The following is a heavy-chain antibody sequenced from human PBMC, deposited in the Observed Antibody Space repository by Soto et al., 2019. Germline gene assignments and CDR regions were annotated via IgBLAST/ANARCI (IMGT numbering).Heavy chain of an antibody. Sequence: GASVKVSCKVSGYTLTELSMHWVRQAPGKGLEWMGGFDPEDGETIYAQKFQGRVTMTEDTSTYTAYMELSSLRSEDTALYFCATVGAPTIRGFYGMDVWGQGTLVTVSS. CDR1: GYTLTELS. CDR3: ATVGAPTIRGFYGMDV. J-gene: IGHJ6*02. V-gene: IGHV1-24*01. D-gene: IGHD6-6*01. CDR2: FDPEDGET.